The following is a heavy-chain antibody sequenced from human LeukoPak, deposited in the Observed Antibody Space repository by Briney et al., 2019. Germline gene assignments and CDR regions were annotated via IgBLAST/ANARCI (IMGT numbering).Heavy chain of an antibody. Sequence: ASVKVSCKASGYTFTSYGISWVRQAPGQGLEWMGWISAYNGNTNYAQKLQGRVTMTTDTSTSTAYMELRSLRSDDTAVYYCARAMVRGVITLWFDPWGLGTLVTVSS. CDR3: ARAMVRGVITLWFDP. V-gene: IGHV1-18*04. D-gene: IGHD3-10*01. CDR2: ISAYNGNT. J-gene: IGHJ5*02. CDR1: GYTFTSYG.